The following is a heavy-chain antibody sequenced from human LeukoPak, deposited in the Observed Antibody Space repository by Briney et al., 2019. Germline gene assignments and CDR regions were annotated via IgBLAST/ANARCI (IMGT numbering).Heavy chain of an antibody. Sequence: AXVKVSCKASGYTFTSYDINWVRQATGQGLEWMGWMNPNSGNTGYAQKFQGRVTMTRNTSISTAYMELSSLRSEDTAVYYCTTARGSDLQYFQHWGQGTLVTVSS. J-gene: IGHJ1*01. V-gene: IGHV1-8*01. CDR3: TTARGSDLQYFQH. CDR2: MNPNSGNT. CDR1: GYTFTSYD. D-gene: IGHD1-26*01.